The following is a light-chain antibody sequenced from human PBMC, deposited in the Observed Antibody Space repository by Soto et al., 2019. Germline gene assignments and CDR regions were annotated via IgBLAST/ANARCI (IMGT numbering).Light chain of an antibody. V-gene: IGKV1-39*01. CDR2: AAI. Sequence: DIQMTQSPSSLSASVGDRVTITCRASQTITTYLNWYQHKPGKAPKLLIYAAISLQSGVPSRLSGSGSGTDFTLTISSLHPEDFATYYCQQTYSTPHTFGQGTKVDIK. CDR3: QQTYSTPHT. J-gene: IGKJ2*01. CDR1: QTITTY.